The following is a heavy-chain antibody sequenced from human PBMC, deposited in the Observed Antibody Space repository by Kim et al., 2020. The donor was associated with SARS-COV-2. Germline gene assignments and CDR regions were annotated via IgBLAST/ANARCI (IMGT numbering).Heavy chain of an antibody. Sequence: ASVKVSCKASGYTFTSYAMHWVRQAPGQRLEWMGWINAGNGNTKYSQKFQGRVTITRDTSASTAYMELSSLRSEDTAVYYCARSRGIAAAYFDYWGQGTLVTVSS. D-gene: IGHD6-13*01. CDR2: INAGNGNT. CDR3: ARSRGIAAAYFDY. J-gene: IGHJ4*02. CDR1: GYTFTSYA. V-gene: IGHV1-3*01.